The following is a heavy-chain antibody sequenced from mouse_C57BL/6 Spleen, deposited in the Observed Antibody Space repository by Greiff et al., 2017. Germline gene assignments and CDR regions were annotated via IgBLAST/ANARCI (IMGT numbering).Heavy chain of an antibody. CDR2: INPNNGGT. CDR3: ARYGSSYGGTFFDY. Sequence: VQLQQSGPELVKPGASVKIPCKASGYTFTDYNMDWVKQSHGKSLEWIGDINPNNGGTIYNQKFKGKATLTVDKSSSTAYMELRSLTSEDTAVYDCARYGSSYGGTFFDYWGQGTTLTVSS. D-gene: IGHD1-1*01. V-gene: IGHV1-18*01. CDR1: GYTFTDYN. J-gene: IGHJ2*01.